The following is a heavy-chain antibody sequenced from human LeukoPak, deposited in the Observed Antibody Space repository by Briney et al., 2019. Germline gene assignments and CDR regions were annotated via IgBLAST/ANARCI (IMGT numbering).Heavy chain of an antibody. D-gene: IGHD6-13*01. CDR3: ARKGPIAATGPDY. Sequence: PSETLSLTCTVSGVSISSYYWSWIRQPPGKGLEWGGYIYNSRDTNYNPSLKSRVTFSVDTSKNQFSLKLSSVTAADTAVYYCARKGPIAATGPDYWGQGTLVTVSS. J-gene: IGHJ4*02. CDR2: IYNSRDT. CDR1: GVSISSYY. V-gene: IGHV4-59*01.